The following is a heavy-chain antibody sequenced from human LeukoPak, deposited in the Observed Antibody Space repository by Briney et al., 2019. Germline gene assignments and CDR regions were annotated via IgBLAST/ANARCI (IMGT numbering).Heavy chain of an antibody. V-gene: IGHV4-59*01. D-gene: IGHD5-12*01. J-gene: IGHJ4*02. CDR3: ARGGYSGKDYNN. Sequence: SETLSLTCTVSGGSISGYYGSWIRQPPGKGLEWLGYIYHSGSTKYNPSLKSRVTISVDTSKNQFSLNLSSVTAADPAVYYCARGGYSGKDYNNWGQGTLVTVSS. CDR1: GGSISGYY. CDR2: IYHSGST.